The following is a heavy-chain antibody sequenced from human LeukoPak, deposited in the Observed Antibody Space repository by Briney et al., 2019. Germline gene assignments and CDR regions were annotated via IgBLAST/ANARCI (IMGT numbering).Heavy chain of an antibody. D-gene: IGHD3-22*01. V-gene: IGHV3-66*02. J-gene: IGHJ4*02. Sequence: GGSLRLSCATSGFIVSDNYMTWVRQAPGKGLEWVSVIYSGGSTFYADSVKGRFTISRDDSKNTVYLQMNSLRPEDTAVYYCARDRSYDSSGFPFDYWGQGTLVTVSS. CDR3: ARDRSYDSSGFPFDY. CDR2: IYSGGST. CDR1: GFIVSDNY.